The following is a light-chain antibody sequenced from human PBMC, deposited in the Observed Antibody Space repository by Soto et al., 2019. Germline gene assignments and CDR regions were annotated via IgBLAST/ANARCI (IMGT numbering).Light chain of an antibody. CDR3: CSYAGSYTYV. V-gene: IGLV2-23*02. J-gene: IGLJ1*01. Sequence: QSVLTQPSSLSGSPGQSITISCTGTISNVGSYNLVSWYQQHPGKAPKLMIYEVSKRPSGVSNRFSGSKSGNTASLTISGLQAEDEADYHCCSYAGSYTYVFGPGTKVTVL. CDR2: EVS. CDR1: ISNVGSYNL.